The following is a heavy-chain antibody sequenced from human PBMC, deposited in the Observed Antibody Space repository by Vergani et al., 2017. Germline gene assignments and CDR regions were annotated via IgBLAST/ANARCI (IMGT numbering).Heavy chain of an antibody. V-gene: IGHV1-18*04. CDR2: ISAYNGNT. CDR1: GYTFTSYG. Sequence: QVQLVQSGAEVKKPGASVKVSCKASGYTFTSYGISWVRQAPGQGLEWMGWISAYNGNTNYAQKLQGRVTMTTDTSTRTAYMGLRSLRSDDTAVYYCARGGVRYVWGSYRYYYFDYWGQGTLVTVSS. D-gene: IGHD3-16*02. J-gene: IGHJ4*02. CDR3: ARGGVRYVWGSYRYYYFDY.